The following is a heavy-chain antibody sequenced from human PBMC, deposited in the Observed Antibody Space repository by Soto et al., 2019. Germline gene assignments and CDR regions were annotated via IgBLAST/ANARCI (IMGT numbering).Heavy chain of an antibody. J-gene: IGHJ5*02. CDR3: AKGSGRPSWFDP. CDR2: ITNSGDST. CDR1: GFTFSNYG. D-gene: IGHD2-15*01. Sequence: GGSLRLPCAAPGFTFSNYGMNWVLQAPGKGLEWVSGITNSGDSTYSADSVKGRFTISRDNSKNTRYLQMNSLRAEDTAVYYCAKGSGRPSWFDPWGQGTLVTVSS. V-gene: IGHV3-23*01.